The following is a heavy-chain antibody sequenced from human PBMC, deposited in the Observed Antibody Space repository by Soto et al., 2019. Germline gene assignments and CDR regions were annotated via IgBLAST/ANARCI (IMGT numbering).Heavy chain of an antibody. V-gene: IGHV1-69*13. J-gene: IGHJ6*02. CDR1: GGTFSSYA. Sequence: SVKVSCKASGGTFSSYAISWVRQAPGQGLEWMGGIIPIFGTANYAQKFQGRVTITADESTSTAYMELSSLRSEDTAVYYCASSPLCGGSCYHYYYGMDVWGQGTTVTVSS. CDR2: IIPIFGTA. D-gene: IGHD2-15*01. CDR3: ASSPLCGGSCYHYYYGMDV.